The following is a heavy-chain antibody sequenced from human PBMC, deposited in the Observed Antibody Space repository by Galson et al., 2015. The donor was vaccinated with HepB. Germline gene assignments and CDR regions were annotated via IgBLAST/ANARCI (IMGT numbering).Heavy chain of an antibody. J-gene: IGHJ4*02. CDR1: GFSLRTSGLG. CDR3: ARGLGLVGPNFDT. CDR2: IYWSDDK. Sequence: PALVKPTQTLTLTCTFSGFSLRTSGLGVGWVRQSPGKALEWLALIYWSDDKYYSPSLRSRLTITKGTSKNQVVLTMTNLDPMDTATYFCARGLGLVGPNFDTWGQGTLVTVSS. D-gene: IGHD3-16*01. V-gene: IGHV2-5*01.